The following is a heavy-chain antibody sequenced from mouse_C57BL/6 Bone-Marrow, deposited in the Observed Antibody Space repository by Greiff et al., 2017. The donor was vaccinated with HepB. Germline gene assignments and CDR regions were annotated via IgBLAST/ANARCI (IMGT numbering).Heavy chain of an antibody. CDR1: GYTFTSYW. CDR2: IYPGSGST. J-gene: IGHJ1*03. CDR3: ARGTTVPYWYFDV. Sequence: VQLQQSGAELVKPGASVKMSCKASGYTFTSYWITWVKQRPGQGLEWIGDIYPGSGSTNYNEKFKSKATLTVDTSSSTAYMQLSSLTSEDSAVYYCARGTTVPYWYFDVWGTGTTVTVSS. D-gene: IGHD1-1*01. V-gene: IGHV1-55*01.